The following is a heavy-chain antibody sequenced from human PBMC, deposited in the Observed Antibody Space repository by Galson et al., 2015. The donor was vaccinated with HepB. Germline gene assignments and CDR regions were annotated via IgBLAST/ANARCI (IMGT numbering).Heavy chain of an antibody. CDR3: VKGGYYGTTEDNYYMDV. V-gene: IGHV1-46*03. CDR2: INPSGGST. J-gene: IGHJ6*03. CDR1: GYTFTSYY. Sequence: SVKVSCKASGYTFTSYYMHWVRQAPGQGLEWMGIINPSGGSTSYAQKFQGRVTMTRDTSTSTVYMELSSLRSEDTAVYYCVKGGYYGTTEDNYYMDVWGKGTTVTVSS. D-gene: IGHD3-3*01.